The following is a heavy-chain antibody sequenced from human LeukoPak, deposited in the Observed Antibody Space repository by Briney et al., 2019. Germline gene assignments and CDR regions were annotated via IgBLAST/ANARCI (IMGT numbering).Heavy chain of an antibody. CDR1: GFTVSSNY. CDR3: ARASRAGPYFDY. V-gene: IGHV3-66*01. CDR2: IYSGGST. Sequence: GGSLRLSCAASGFTVSSNYMSWVRQAPGKGLEWVSVIYSGGSTYYADSVKVRFTISRDNSKNTLYLQMNSLRAEDTAVYYCARASRAGPYFDYWGQGTLVTVSS. J-gene: IGHJ4*02.